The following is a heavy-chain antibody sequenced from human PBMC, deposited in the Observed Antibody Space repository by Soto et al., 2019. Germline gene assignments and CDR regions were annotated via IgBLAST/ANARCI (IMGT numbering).Heavy chain of an antibody. CDR2: IDPSDSYT. CDR3: ARLTPHYDFWSGYYPSFDY. CDR1: GYSFTSYW. Sequence: GESLKISCKGSGYSFTSYWISWVRQMPGKGLEWMGRIDPSDSYTNYSPSFQGHVTISADKSISTAYLQWSSLKASDTAMYYCARLTPHYDFWSGYYPSFDYWGQGTLVTVSS. J-gene: IGHJ4*02. D-gene: IGHD3-3*01. V-gene: IGHV5-10-1*01.